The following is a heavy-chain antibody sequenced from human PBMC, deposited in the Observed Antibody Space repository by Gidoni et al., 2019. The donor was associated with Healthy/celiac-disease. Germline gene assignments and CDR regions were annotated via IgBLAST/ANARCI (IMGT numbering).Heavy chain of an antibody. CDR3: ARGSSGSGTRGDWFDP. D-gene: IGHD1-7*01. CDR1: GYSIRRGYY. CDR2: SYHSGST. Sequence: QVQLQESGPGLVKPSETLSLTCPVSGYSIRRGYYWGWIRQPPGKGLEWIGSSYHSGSTYYNPSLKSRVTISVDTSKNQCSLKLSSVTAADTAVYYCARGSSGSGTRGDWFDPWGQGTLVTVSS. V-gene: IGHV4-38-2*02. J-gene: IGHJ5*02.